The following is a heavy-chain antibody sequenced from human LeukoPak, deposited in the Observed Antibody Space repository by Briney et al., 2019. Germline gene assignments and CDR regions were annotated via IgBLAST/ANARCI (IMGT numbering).Heavy chain of an antibody. J-gene: IGHJ4*02. CDR2: ISGSGGST. D-gene: IGHD5-18*01. Sequence: GGSLRLSCAASGFTFSSYAMSWVRQAPGKGLEWASAISGSGGSTYYADSVKGRFTISRDNSKNTLYLQMNSLRAEDTAVYYCAKGRRGYSYGWGVGYWGQGTLVTVSS. CDR3: AKGRRGYSYGWGVGY. V-gene: IGHV3-23*01. CDR1: GFTFSSYA.